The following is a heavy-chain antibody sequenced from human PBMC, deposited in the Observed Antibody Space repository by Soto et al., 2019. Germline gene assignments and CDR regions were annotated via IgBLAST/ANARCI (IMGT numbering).Heavy chain of an antibody. Sequence: ASVKVSCKASGYTFTSYAMHWVXQAPGQRLEWMGWINAGNGNTKYSQKVQGRVTITRGNSASTAYIALSSLRSEDTAVYYCARGSQITGNNDYYYGMDVGGQGTTVTVSS. CDR1: GYTFTSYA. CDR3: ARGSQITGNNDYYYGMDV. D-gene: IGHD1-20*01. CDR2: INAGNGNT. J-gene: IGHJ6*02. V-gene: IGHV1-3*01.